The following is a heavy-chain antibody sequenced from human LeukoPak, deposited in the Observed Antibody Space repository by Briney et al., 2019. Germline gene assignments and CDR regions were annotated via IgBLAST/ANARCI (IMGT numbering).Heavy chain of an antibody. Sequence: GGSLRLSCAAPGFTVSSNYMSWVRQAPGKGLEWVSVIYSGGSTYYADSVKGRFTISRDNSKNTLYLQMNSLRAEDTAVYYCARTRRIFPRNYYDSRPDAFDIWGQGTMVTVSS. CDR2: IYSGGST. CDR3: ARTRRIFPRNYYDSRPDAFDI. V-gene: IGHV3-66*01. D-gene: IGHD3-22*01. CDR1: GFTVSSNY. J-gene: IGHJ3*02.